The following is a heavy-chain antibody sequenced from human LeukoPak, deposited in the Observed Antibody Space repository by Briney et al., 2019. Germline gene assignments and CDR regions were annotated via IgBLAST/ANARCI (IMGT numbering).Heavy chain of an antibody. CDR1: GFTVSNNY. CDR2: IYSGGST. CDR3: ARARAGGTCSSGGCYYYGMDV. Sequence: GGSLRLSCAASGFTVSNNYMSWVRQAPGMGLEWVSVIYSGGSTYHADSVKGRFTISRDNSKNTLYLQMNSLRAEDTAVYYCARARAGGTCSSGGCYYYGMDVWGQGTTVTVSS. J-gene: IGHJ6*02. D-gene: IGHD2-15*01. V-gene: IGHV3-66*01.